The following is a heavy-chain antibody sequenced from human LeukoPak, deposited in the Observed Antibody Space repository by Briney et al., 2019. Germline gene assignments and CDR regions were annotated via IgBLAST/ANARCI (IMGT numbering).Heavy chain of an antibody. Sequence: GGSLRLSCAASGVAFSSYAMSWVRRAPGKGLEWVSSISDRGRRTSYADSVKGRFTISRDNSKNTLYLQMNSLRADDTAVYYCATRKATERCFGYWGQGTLVTVSS. V-gene: IGHV3-23*01. CDR3: ATRKATERCFGY. D-gene: IGHD4-17*01. CDR1: GVAFSSYA. CDR2: ISDRGRRT. J-gene: IGHJ4*02.